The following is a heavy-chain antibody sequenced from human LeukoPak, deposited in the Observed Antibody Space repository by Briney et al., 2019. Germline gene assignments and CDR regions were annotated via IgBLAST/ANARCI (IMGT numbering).Heavy chain of an antibody. J-gene: IGHJ4*02. CDR2: INTYNGNT. V-gene: IGHV1-18*01. CDR1: GYTFTNYG. Sequence: ASVKVSCKASGYTFTNYGITWMRQAPGQGLEWVGWINTYNGNTNYAQKLQGRVTITTDTSTSTAYMELRSLRSDDTAVFYCARDLVDGVGAPGAYWGQGALVTASS. D-gene: IGHD1-26*01. CDR3: ARDLVDGVGAPGAY.